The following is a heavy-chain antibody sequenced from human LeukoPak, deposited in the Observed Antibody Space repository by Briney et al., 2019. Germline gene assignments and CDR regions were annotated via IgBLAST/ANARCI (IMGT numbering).Heavy chain of an antibody. CDR1: GFRFSSYA. Sequence: GGSLRLSCGACGFRFSSYAMSWVRQAPGKGLEWVSSISGSGGSTYYTDSVKGRFAISRDNSKSTLYLQMNSLGTDDTALYYCVKGGQNYDFWRFDYWGQGTLVTASS. J-gene: IGHJ4*02. D-gene: IGHD3-3*01. CDR3: VKGGQNYDFWRFDY. V-gene: IGHV3-23*01. CDR2: ISGSGGST.